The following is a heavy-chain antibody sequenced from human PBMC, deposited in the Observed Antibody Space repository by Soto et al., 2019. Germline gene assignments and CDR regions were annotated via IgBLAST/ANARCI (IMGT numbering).Heavy chain of an antibody. CDR1: GYKFTSYA. CDR2: INAGNGNT. D-gene: IGHD3-10*02. V-gene: IGHV1-3*01. Sequence: QVQLVQSGAEVKKPGASVQFSCKASGYKFTSYAMHWVRQAPGQRLEWMGWINAGNGNTKYSQKFQGRVTITRDTSAGTAYMELSSLRSEDTAVYYCASSVVFGELLYPWFDAWGQGTLVTVSS. CDR3: ASSVVFGELLYPWFDA. J-gene: IGHJ5*02.